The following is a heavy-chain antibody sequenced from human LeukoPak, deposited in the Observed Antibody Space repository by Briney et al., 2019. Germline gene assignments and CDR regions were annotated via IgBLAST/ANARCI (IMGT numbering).Heavy chain of an antibody. CDR3: ARGVDYYENSGTIDY. Sequence: GGSLRLSCTASGFTFSDYGMHWVRQPPGKGPEWVAIIWYDGSNKKYEDSVKGRFTISRDNSKNTLYLQMNSPRAEDTAVYYCARGVDYYENSGTIDYWGQGTLVTVSS. CDR1: GFTFSDYG. D-gene: IGHD3-22*01. J-gene: IGHJ4*02. CDR2: IWYDGSNK. V-gene: IGHV3-33*01.